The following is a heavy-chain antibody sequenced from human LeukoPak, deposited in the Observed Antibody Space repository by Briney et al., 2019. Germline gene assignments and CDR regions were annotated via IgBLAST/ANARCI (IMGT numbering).Heavy chain of an antibody. Sequence: GGSLRLSCAASGFTFSSYSMNWVRQAPGKGLEWVSSISSSSSYIYYADSVKGRFTISRDNAKNSLYLQMNSLRAEDTAVYYCARDLWPTVTTSVDAFDIWGQGTMVTVSS. CDR2: ISSSSSYI. V-gene: IGHV3-21*01. J-gene: IGHJ3*02. CDR3: ARDLWPTVTTSVDAFDI. CDR1: GFTFSSYS. D-gene: IGHD4-17*01.